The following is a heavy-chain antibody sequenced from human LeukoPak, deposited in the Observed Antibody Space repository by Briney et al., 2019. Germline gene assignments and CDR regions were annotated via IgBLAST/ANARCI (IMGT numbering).Heavy chain of an antibody. Sequence: PGGSLRLSCAASGFTFSSYSMNWVRQAPGKGLEWISYITGSSTTTHYADSVKGRFTISRDNAKNSLYLQMNSLRAEDTAVYFCASDRVCWGQGTLVIVSS. CDR3: ASDRVC. CDR2: ITGSSTTT. J-gene: IGHJ4*02. V-gene: IGHV3-48*04. CDR1: GFTFSSYS.